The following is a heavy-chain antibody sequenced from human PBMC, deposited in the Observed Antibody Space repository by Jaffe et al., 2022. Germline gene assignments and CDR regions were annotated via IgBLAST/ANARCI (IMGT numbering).Heavy chain of an antibody. CDR2: IYYSGST. CDR1: GGSISSYY. D-gene: IGHD5-12*01. J-gene: IGHJ5*02. CDR3: AREGYSGYDFNENWFDP. Sequence: QVQLQESGPGLVKPSETLSLTCTVSGGSISSYYWSWIRQPPGKGLEWIGYIYYSGSTNYNPSLKSRVTISVDTSKNQFSLKLSSVTAADTAVYYCAREGYSGYDFNENWFDPWGQGTLVTVSS. V-gene: IGHV4-59*01.